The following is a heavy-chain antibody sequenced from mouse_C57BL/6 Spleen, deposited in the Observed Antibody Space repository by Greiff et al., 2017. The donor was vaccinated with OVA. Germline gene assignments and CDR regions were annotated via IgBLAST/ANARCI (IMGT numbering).Heavy chain of an antibody. J-gene: IGHJ2*01. CDR3: AIITTVVARKSLDY. V-gene: IGHV3-6*01. CDR2: ISYDGSN. Sequence: DVKLQESGPGLVKPSQSLSLTCSVTGYSITSGYYWNWIRQFPGNKLEWMGYISYDGSNNYNPSLKNRISITRDTSKNQFFLKLNSVTTEDTATYYCAIITTVVARKSLDYWGQGTTLTVSS. D-gene: IGHD1-1*01. CDR1: GYSITSGYY.